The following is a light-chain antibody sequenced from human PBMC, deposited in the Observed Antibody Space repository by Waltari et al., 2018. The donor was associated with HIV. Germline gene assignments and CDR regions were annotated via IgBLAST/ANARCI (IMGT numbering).Light chain of an antibody. CDR3: ASFSSTFTYV. V-gene: IGLV2-14*01. J-gene: IGLJ1*01. CDR1: SADVGGYSY. CDR2: EDT. Sequence: QSAMTQPASVSASPGQSITISCTGSSADVGGYSYVSWYQQFPGKAPKLLISEDTDRASEISLRFSGSKSANTASLTISGLRPEDEADYFCASFSSTFTYVFGTGTKVTVL.